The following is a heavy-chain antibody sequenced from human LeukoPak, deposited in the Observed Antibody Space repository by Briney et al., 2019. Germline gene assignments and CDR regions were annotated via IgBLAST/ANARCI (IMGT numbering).Heavy chain of an antibody. CDR3: ARGGNYYDSSGYYRGAFDI. V-gene: IGHV1-8*01. D-gene: IGHD3-22*01. Sequence: ASVKVSCKASGYTFTSYDINWVRQATGQGLEWMGWMNPNSGNTGYAQKFQGRVTMTRNTSISTAYMELSSLRSEDTAVYYCARGGNYYDSSGYYRGAFDIWGQGTMVTVSS. CDR1: GYTFTSYD. CDR2: MNPNSGNT. J-gene: IGHJ3*02.